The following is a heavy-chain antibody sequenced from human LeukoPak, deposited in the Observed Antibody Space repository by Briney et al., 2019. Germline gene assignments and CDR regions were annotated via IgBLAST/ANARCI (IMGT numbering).Heavy chain of an antibody. CDR1: GFTFSSYA. D-gene: IGHD2-21*02. CDR2: ISGSGGST. CDR3: AKAAAEYCGGDCYSWYFDL. V-gene: IGHV3-23*01. J-gene: IGHJ2*01. Sequence: GSLRLSCAASGFTFSSYAMSWVRQAPGKGLEWVSAISGSGGSTYYADSVKGRFTISRDNSKNTLYLQMNSLRAEDTAVYYCAKAAAEYCGGDCYSWYFDLWGRGTLVTVSS.